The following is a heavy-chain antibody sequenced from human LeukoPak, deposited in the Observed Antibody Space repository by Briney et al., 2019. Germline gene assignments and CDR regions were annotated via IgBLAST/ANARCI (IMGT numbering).Heavy chain of an antibody. CDR2: ISSSSSYI. CDR3: ARDLAVPENAFDI. D-gene: IGHD1-14*01. Sequence: GGSLRLSCAASGFTFSSYSMNWVRQAPGKGLEWVSSISSSSSYIYYADSVKGRFTISRDNAKNSLYLQMNSLRAEDTAVYYRARDLAVPENAFDIWGQGTMVTVSS. J-gene: IGHJ3*02. CDR1: GFTFSSYS. V-gene: IGHV3-21*01.